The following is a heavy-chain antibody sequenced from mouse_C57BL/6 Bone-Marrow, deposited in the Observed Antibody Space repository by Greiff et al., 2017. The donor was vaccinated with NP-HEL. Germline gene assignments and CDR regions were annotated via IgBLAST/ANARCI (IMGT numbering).Heavy chain of an antibody. CDR3: ARPNLLWRMDY. CDR2: IDPSDSYT. V-gene: IGHV1-59*01. D-gene: IGHD2-1*01. CDR1: GYTFTSYW. Sequence: VQLQQPGAELVRPGTSVKLSCKASGYTFTSYWMHWVKQRPGQGLEWIGVIDPSDSYTNYNQKFKGKATLTVDTSSSTAYMQLSSLTSEDSAVYYCARPNLLWRMDYWGQGTSVTVSS. J-gene: IGHJ4*01.